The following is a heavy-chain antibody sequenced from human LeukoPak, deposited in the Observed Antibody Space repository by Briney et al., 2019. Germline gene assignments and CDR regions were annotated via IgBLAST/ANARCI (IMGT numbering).Heavy chain of an antibody. J-gene: IGHJ4*02. Sequence: GGSLRLSCAASGFTFDDYAMHWVRQAPGMDLEWVSGISWNSGTIRYANSVRGRFTSSRDNAKNSLYLQMSSLRADDTALYYCAKDKSYFGSGSYCFDYWGQGTLVTVSS. D-gene: IGHD3-10*01. V-gene: IGHV3-9*01. CDR2: ISWNSGTI. CDR1: GFTFDDYA. CDR3: AKDKSYFGSGSYCFDY.